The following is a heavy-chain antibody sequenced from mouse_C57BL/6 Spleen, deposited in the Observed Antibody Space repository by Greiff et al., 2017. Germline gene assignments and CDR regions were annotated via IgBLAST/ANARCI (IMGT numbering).Heavy chain of an antibody. V-gene: IGHV5-16*01. D-gene: IGHD2-4*01. J-gene: IGHJ3*01. CDR2: INYDGSST. CDR3: ARYDYDGSFAY. CDR1: GFTFSDYY. Sequence: EVQLVESEGGLVQPGSSMKLSCTASGFTFSDYYMAWVRQVPEKGLEWVANINYDGSSTYYLDSLKSRFIISRANDKNILYLQMSSLKSEDTATYYWARYDYDGSFAYGGQGTLVTVSA.